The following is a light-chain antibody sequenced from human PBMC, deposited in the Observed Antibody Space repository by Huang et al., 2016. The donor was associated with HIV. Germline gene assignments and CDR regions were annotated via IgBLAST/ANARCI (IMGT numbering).Light chain of an antibody. CDR3: QQYNNWPPFS. Sequence: EIVMTQSPATLSVSPGDRATLSCRASQSVSSNLAWYQQKPGQAPGLLIYGASTRATGIPARFSGSGSGTEFTLTISSLQSEDFAVYYCQQYNNWPPFSFGPGTKVDIK. CDR1: QSVSSN. CDR2: GAS. J-gene: IGKJ3*01. V-gene: IGKV3-15*01.